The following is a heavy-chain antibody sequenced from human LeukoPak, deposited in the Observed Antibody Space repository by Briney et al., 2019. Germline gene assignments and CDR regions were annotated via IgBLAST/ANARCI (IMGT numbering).Heavy chain of an antibody. D-gene: IGHD1-14*01. J-gene: IGHJ3*01. CDR3: ARESDHSVSQVDFDL. V-gene: IGHV4-4*07. CDR2: IYTSGST. CDR1: GGSISSYY. Sequence: SETLSLTCTVSGGSISSYYWSWIRQPAGKGLEWIGRIYTSGSTNYNPSLKSRVTMSVDTSKNQFSLKLSSVTAADTAVYYCARESDHSVSQVDFDLWGQGTMVTVSS.